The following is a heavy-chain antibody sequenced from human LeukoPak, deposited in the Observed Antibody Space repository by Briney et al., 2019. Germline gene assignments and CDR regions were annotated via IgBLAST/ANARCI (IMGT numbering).Heavy chain of an antibody. CDR2: IHPNSGGT. CDR1: GYTFTGYY. D-gene: IGHD2-8*01. V-gene: IGHV1-2*02. CDR3: ARGMYAEYFQH. J-gene: IGHJ1*01. Sequence: EASVKVSCKASGYTFTGYYMHWVRQAPGQGLGWMGWIHPNSGGTNYAQKFQGRVTMTRDTSVTTAYMELSRLRSDDTAVYYCARGMYAEYFQHWGQGTLVTVSS.